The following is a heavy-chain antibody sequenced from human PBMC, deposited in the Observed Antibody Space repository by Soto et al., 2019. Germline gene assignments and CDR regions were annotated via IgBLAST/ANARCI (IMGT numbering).Heavy chain of an antibody. J-gene: IGHJ5*01. Sequence: QVHLQESGPGLVKPSEALSLTCTVSGGSVSSGFYYWSWLRQAPGQGLEWIGYMAYSGDANYHPPLQSRLSSSVDTAKNHFSLRLASVTAADTAVYFCARGSDWPNNWFDSWCPGTLGSVSS. CDR1: GGSVSSGFYY. D-gene: IGHD6-19*01. CDR3: ARGSDWPNNWFDS. V-gene: IGHV4-61*03. CDR2: MAYSGDA.